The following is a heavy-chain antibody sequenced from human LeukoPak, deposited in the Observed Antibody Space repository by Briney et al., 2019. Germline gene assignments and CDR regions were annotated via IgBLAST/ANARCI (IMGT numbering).Heavy chain of an antibody. CDR3: AKSPGYSSSWYDY. V-gene: IGHV3-23*01. CDR1: GFTFSNYW. J-gene: IGHJ4*02. CDR2: ISSGGGST. D-gene: IGHD6-13*01. Sequence: GGSLRLPCAASGFTFSNYWMHWVRQAPGKGLEWVSAISSGGGSTYYADSVKGRFTISRDNSKNTLYLQMNSLRAEDTAVYYCAKSPGYSSSWYDYWGQGTLVTVSS.